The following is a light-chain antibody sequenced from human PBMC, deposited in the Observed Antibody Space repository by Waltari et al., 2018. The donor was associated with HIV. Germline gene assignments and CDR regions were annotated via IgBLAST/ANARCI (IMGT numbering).Light chain of an antibody. Sequence: QSVLTQPPSVSAAPGQKVTISCSGRSSNIGNSYVSWYQHLPGTAPRPLIYHHKQRPSASPDPFSGSRSGTSATLEITGLQTGDEADYYCASWDSDLSAVVFGGGTRLTVL. J-gene: IGLJ3*02. CDR1: SSNIGNSY. CDR3: ASWDSDLSAVV. CDR2: HHK. V-gene: IGLV1-51*01.